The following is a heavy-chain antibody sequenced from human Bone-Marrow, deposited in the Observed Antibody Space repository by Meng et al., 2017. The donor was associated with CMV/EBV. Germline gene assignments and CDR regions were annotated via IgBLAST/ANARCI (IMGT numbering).Heavy chain of an antibody. CDR2: MNPNSGNT. D-gene: IGHD2-2*01. CDR3: ARAAGGSTSGEGDYYYGMDV. J-gene: IGHJ6*02. Sequence: ASVKVSCKASGYTFTSYDINWVRQATGQGLEWMGWMNPNSGNTGYAQKFQGRVTITRNTSISTAYMELSSLRSEDTAVYYCARAAGGSTSGEGDYYYGMDVWGQGTTVTVSS. CDR1: GYTFTSYD. V-gene: IGHV1-8*03.